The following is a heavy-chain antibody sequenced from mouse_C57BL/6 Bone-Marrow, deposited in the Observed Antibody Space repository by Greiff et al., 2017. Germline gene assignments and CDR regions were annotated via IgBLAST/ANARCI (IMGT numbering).Heavy chain of an antibody. CDR3: AKGDYDYDETWFAY. Sequence: QVQLQQSGPGLVAPSQSLSITCTVSGSSLTSYGVSWVRQPPGKGLEWLGVIWGDGSTNYHSALISRLSISKDNSKSQVFLKLNSLQTDDTATYYCAKGDYDYDETWFAYWGQGTLVTVSA. CDR2: IWGDGST. J-gene: IGHJ3*01. D-gene: IGHD2-4*01. CDR1: GSSLTSYG. V-gene: IGHV2-3*01.